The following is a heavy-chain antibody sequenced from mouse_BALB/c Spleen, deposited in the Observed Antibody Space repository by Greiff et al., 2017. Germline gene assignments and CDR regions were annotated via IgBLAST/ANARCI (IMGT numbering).Heavy chain of an antibody. Sequence: LQQPGSELVRPGASVKLSCKASGYTFTSYWMHWVKQRHGQGLEWIGNIYPGSGSTNYDEKFKSKGTLTVDTSSSTAYMHLSSLTSEDSAVYYTTRSLYYGSSGLAFWGEGGLVTVSA. V-gene: IGHV1S22*01. CDR1: GYTFTSYW. CDR2: IYPGSGST. J-gene: IGHJ3*01. CDR3: TRSLYYGSSGLAF. D-gene: IGHD1-1*01.